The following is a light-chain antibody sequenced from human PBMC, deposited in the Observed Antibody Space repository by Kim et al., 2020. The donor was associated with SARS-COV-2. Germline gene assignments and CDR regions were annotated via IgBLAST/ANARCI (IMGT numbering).Light chain of an antibody. Sequence: EIVLTQSPGTLSLSPGERATLSCRASQSVGSSYLAWYQQKPGQAPRLLIYGASSRATGIPDRFSGSGSGTDFTLTISRLEPEDFAVYYCQQYDSSPPTFGGVTKVDIK. CDR2: GAS. CDR3: QQYDSSPPT. J-gene: IGKJ4*01. CDR1: QSVGSSY. V-gene: IGKV3-20*01.